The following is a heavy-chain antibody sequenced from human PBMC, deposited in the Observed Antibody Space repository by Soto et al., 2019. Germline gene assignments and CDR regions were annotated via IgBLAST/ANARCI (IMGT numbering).Heavy chain of an antibody. J-gene: IGHJ4*02. CDR2: IWYDGSNK. V-gene: IGHV3-33*01. Sequence: QVQLVESGGGVVQPGRSLRLSCAASGFTFSSYGMHWVRQAPGKGLEWVAVIWYDGSNKYYADSVKGRFTISRDNSKNSLYLQMNSLRAEDTAVYYCARDQGYSSPSGLDYWGQGTLVTVSS. CDR3: ARDQGYSSPSGLDY. D-gene: IGHD6-6*01. CDR1: GFTFSSYG.